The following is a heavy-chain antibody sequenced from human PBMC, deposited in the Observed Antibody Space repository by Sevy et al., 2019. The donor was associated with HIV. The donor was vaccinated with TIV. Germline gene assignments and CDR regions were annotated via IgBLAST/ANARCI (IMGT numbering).Heavy chain of an antibody. D-gene: IGHD2-15*01. V-gene: IGHV3-23*01. J-gene: IGHJ6*02. Sequence: GGSLRLSCSASEFTFSSYAMSWVRQAPGKGLEWVSSISGSGRFTYYADFVEGRFIISRDNSKNTLSVQMNSLRAEDTAVYYCAKGFCSGATCPRDYYYYGMDVWGQGTTFTVSS. CDR1: EFTFSSYA. CDR3: AKGFCSGATCPRDYYYYGMDV. CDR2: ISGSGRFT.